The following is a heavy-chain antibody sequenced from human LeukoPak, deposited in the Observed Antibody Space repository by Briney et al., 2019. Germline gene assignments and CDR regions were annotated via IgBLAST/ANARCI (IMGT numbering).Heavy chain of an antibody. V-gene: IGHV1-69*13. J-gene: IGHJ6*02. CDR2: IIPIFGTA. D-gene: IGHD5-12*01. CDR1: GGTFISYA. Sequence: ASVKVSCKASGGTFISYAISWVRQAPGQGLEWMGGIIPIFGTANYAQKFQGRVTITADESTSTAYMELSSLRSEDTAVYYCAREGIVATMDQNRRYYYYGMDVWGQGTTVTVSS. CDR3: AREGIVATMDQNRRYYYYGMDV.